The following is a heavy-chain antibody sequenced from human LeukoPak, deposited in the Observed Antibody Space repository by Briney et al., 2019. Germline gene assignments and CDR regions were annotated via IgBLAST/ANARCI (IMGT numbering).Heavy chain of an antibody. Sequence: GGSLRLSCAASGFTLSSNGMHWVRQAPGKGLEWVAVILYDGSNKYYADSVKGRFTISRDNSKNTLYLQMNSLRAEDTAVYYCAKDLGAAAGTGGGYWGQGTLVTVSS. CDR1: GFTLSSNG. V-gene: IGHV3-30*18. CDR3: AKDLGAAAGTGGGY. CDR2: ILYDGSNK. J-gene: IGHJ4*02. D-gene: IGHD6-13*01.